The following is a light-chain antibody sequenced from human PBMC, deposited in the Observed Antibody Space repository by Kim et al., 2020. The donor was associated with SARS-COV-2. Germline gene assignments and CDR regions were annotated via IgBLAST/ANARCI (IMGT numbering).Light chain of an antibody. CDR2: DTS. J-gene: IGKJ1*01. CDR1: QSNSTF. CDR3: QQRYSWPRT. Sequence: EIVLTQSPASLSLSPGEKATLSCRAGQSNSTFLAWYQQRLGQAPKLLIYDTSKRAAGVPARFSASGSGTDFTLTISSLEPDDFATYYCQQRYSWPRTFGQGTKVDIK. V-gene: IGKV3-11*01.